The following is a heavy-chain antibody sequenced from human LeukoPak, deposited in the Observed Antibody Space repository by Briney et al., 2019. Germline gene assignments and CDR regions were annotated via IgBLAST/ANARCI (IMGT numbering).Heavy chain of an antibody. J-gene: IGHJ5*02. Sequence: GGSLRLACAASGFTFSGSAMHWVRQASGKGLEWVARIRSKANSYATAYAASVKGRFTISRDDSKNTAYLQTNSPKTEDTAVYYCTRHGYGDGPPWGQGTLVTVSS. D-gene: IGHD4-17*01. V-gene: IGHV3-73*01. CDR3: TRHGYGDGPP. CDR2: IRSKANSYAT. CDR1: GFTFSGSA.